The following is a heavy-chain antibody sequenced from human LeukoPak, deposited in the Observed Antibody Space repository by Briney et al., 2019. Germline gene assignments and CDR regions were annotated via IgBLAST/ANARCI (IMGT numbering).Heavy chain of an antibody. Sequence: GGSLRLSCAASGFTFSTYSMNWVRQAPGKGLEWVSTISGNGRSTNYADSVKGRFTISRDNSKNTLYLQMSSLRAEDTAVYYCAKDRGPSSWYGYWGQGTLVTVSS. J-gene: IGHJ4*02. D-gene: IGHD6-13*01. CDR3: AKDRGPSSWYGY. CDR2: ISGNGRST. CDR1: GFTFSTYS. V-gene: IGHV3-23*01.